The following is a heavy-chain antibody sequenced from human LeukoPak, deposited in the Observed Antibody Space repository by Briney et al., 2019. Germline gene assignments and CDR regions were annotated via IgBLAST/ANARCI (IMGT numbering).Heavy chain of an antibody. J-gene: IGHJ6*02. CDR2: NSSGSTYI. CDR3: ARVLLVHDYYYAMDV. D-gene: IGHD3-16*01. CDR1: GFIFSNYN. Sequence: GGSLRLSCAASGFIFSNYNMNWVRQAPGKGLEWVSSNSSGSTYIYYADSLKGRFTISRDNAKNSLYLQMNSLRAEDTAVYYCARVLLVHDYYYAMDVWGQGTTVTVSS. V-gene: IGHV3-21*01.